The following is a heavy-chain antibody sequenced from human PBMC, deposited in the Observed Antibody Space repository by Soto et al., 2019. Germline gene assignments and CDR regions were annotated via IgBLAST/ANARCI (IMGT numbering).Heavy chain of an antibody. CDR1: GGSISSYY. CDR2: IYYSGST. J-gene: IGHJ6*02. D-gene: IGHD3-3*01. V-gene: IGHV4-59*01. Sequence: SETLSLTCTVSGGSISSYYWSWIRQPPGKGLEWIGYIYYSGSTNYNPSLKSRVTISVDTSKNQFSLKLSSVTAADTAVYYCARWTYDFWSGSTETYYYYYGMDVWGQGTTVTVSS. CDR3: ARWTYDFWSGSTETYYYYYGMDV.